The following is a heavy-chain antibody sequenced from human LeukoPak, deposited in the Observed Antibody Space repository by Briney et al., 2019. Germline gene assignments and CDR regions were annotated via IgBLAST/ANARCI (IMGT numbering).Heavy chain of an antibody. V-gene: IGHV4-38-2*02. D-gene: IGHD3-10*01. Sequence: SETLSLTCTVSGYSISSGYYWGWIRQPPGKGLEWIGSIYHSGSTYYNPSLKSRVTISVDTSKNQFSLKLSSVTAADTAVYYCARDRTPDYHGSGFDPWGQGTLVTVSS. CDR1: GYSISSGYY. J-gene: IGHJ5*02. CDR3: ARDRTPDYHGSGFDP. CDR2: IYHSGST.